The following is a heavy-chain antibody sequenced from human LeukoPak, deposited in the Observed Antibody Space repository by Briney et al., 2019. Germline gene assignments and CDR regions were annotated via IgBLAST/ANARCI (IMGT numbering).Heavy chain of an antibody. V-gene: IGHV3-11*05. CDR2: IGTSSTYT. D-gene: IGHD5-24*01. CDR1: GFTFADYY. J-gene: IGHJ4*02. CDR3: ARGESRDY. Sequence: GGSLRLSCVASGFTFADYYMSWIRQAPGKGLEWVLYIGTSSTYTNNADSVKGRFSISRDNAKNSLYLQMNSLRVEDTAVYYCARGESRDYWGQGTLVTVSS.